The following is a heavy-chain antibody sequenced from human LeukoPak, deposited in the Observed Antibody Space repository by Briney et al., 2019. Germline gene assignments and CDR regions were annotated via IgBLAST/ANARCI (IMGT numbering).Heavy chain of an antibody. CDR1: GYTFTSYG. CDR2: ISAYNGNT. J-gene: IGHJ5*02. V-gene: IGHV1-18*01. Sequence: ASVKVSCKASGYTFTSYGISWVRQAPGQGLEWMGWISAYNGNTNYAQKLQGRVTMTTDTSASTAYMELSSLRSEDTAVYYCARGWLVVEGFDPWGQGTLVTVSS. D-gene: IGHD2-8*02. CDR3: ARGWLVVEGFDP.